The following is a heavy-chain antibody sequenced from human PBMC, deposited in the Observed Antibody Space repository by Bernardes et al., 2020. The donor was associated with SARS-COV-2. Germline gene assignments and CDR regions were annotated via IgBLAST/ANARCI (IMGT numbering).Heavy chain of an antibody. D-gene: IGHD3-10*01. CDR3: ATMIRAIDY. Sequence: ASVKVSCKASGYTFNGYGFSWVRQAPGQGREWMGGLNFHTGQTDYALRFQGRVTMTTDTATRTAFMELRSLRSDDTAMYYCATMIRAIDYWGQGTLVTVSS. CDR1: GYTFNGYG. V-gene: IGHV1-18*04. CDR2: LNFHTGQT. J-gene: IGHJ4*02.